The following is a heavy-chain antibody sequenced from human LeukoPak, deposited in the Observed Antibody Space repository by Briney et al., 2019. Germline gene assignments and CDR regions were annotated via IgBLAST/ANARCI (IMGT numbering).Heavy chain of an antibody. Sequence: PGGSLRLSCAASGFTFSNYGMHWVRQAPGKGLEWVAFIRYDGSNKYYADSVKGRFTISRDNSKNTLYLQMNSLGAEDTAVYYCAKDVVTMIRGGYFDYWGQGTLVTVSS. CDR1: GFTFSNYG. J-gene: IGHJ4*02. V-gene: IGHV3-30*02. D-gene: IGHD3-22*01. CDR2: IRYDGSNK. CDR3: AKDVVTMIRGGYFDY.